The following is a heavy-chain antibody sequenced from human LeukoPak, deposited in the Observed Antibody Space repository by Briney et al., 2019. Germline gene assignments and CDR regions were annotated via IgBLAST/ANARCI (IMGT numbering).Heavy chain of an antibody. CDR2: ISAYNGNT. D-gene: IGHD2-15*01. Sequence: ASVKVSCKASGYTFTSYGINWVRQAPGQGLEWMGWISAYNGNTNYAQKFQGRVTMTRNTSISTAYMELSSLRSEDTAVYYCARESSRSQGGFDPWGQGTLVTVSS. J-gene: IGHJ5*02. CDR3: ARESSRSQGGFDP. CDR1: GYTFTSYG. V-gene: IGHV1-18*01.